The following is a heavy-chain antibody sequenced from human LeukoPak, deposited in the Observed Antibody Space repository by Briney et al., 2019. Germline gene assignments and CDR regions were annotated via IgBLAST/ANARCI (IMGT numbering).Heavy chain of an antibody. CDR3: ARDTFSAGATTPSDY. CDR1: GGTFSSYA. V-gene: IGHV1-69*04. Sequence: GASVKVSCKASGGTFSSYAISWVRQAPGQGLEWMGRIIPILGIANYAQKFQGRVTLTRDTSISTAYMELNRLRSDDTAVYYCARDTFSAGATTPSDYWGQGTLVTVSS. CDR2: IIPILGIA. J-gene: IGHJ4*02. D-gene: IGHD1-26*01.